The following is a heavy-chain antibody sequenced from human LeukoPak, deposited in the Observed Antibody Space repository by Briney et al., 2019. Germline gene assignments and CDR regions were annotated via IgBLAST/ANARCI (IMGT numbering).Heavy chain of an antibody. CDR1: GGSISSYY. CDR3: ARHREWLLLDY. D-gene: IGHD3-3*01. Sequence: SETLSLTCTVSGGSISSYYWSWIRQPPGKGLEWIGYIYYSGSTNYNPSLKSRVTISVDTSKNQFSLKLSSVTAADTAVYYCARHREWLLLDYWGQGTLVTVSS. J-gene: IGHJ4*02. CDR2: IYYSGST. V-gene: IGHV4-59*08.